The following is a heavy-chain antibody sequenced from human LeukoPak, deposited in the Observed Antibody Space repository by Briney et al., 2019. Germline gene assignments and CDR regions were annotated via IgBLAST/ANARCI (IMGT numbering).Heavy chain of an antibody. CDR1: GFMFSSYA. Sequence: GGSLRLSCAASGFMFSSYAVNWVRQAPGKGLERVSGISGSGDSTYYADSVKGRFTTARDNSKNTLYLQMNSLRAEDTAVYYCAKDRWKVDSGSYSYYYGMDVWGQGTTVTVSS. CDR3: AKDRWKVDSGSYSYYYGMDV. V-gene: IGHV3-23*01. J-gene: IGHJ6*02. CDR2: ISGSGDST. D-gene: IGHD1-26*01.